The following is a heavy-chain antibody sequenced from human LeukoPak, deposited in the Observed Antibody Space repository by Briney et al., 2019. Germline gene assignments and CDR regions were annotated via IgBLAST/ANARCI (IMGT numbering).Heavy chain of an antibody. CDR2: ISSSSSTI. Sequence: GGSLRLSCAASVFTFSSYSMNWVRQAPGKGLEWVSYISSSSSTIYYADSVKGRFTISRDNAKNSLYLQMNSLRAEDTAVYYCARDESTYYYDSSGYTYYFDYWGQGTLATVSS. CDR1: VFTFSSYS. CDR3: ARDESTYYYDSSGYTYYFDY. D-gene: IGHD3-22*01. V-gene: IGHV3-48*01. J-gene: IGHJ4*02.